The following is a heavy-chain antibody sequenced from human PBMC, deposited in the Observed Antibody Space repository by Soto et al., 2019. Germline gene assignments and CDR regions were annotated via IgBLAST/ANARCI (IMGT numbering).Heavy chain of an antibody. Sequence: SVKVSCKASGGTFSSYAISWVRQAPGQGLEWMGGIIPIFGTANYAQKFQGRVTITADESTSIAYMELSSLRSEDTAVYYCAREGALFWSYYDSSGDDAFDIWGQGTMVTVPS. D-gene: IGHD3-22*01. J-gene: IGHJ3*02. CDR2: IIPIFGTA. CDR3: AREGALFWSYYDSSGDDAFDI. CDR1: GGTFSSYA. V-gene: IGHV1-69*13.